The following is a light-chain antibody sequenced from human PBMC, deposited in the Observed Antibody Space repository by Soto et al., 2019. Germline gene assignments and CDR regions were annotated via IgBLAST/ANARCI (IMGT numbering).Light chain of an antibody. J-gene: IGKJ1*01. Sequence: DIRLAQSTSSLSAYLGDRVTITWRTSQSITTYLNWYQQKQGKAPKRLRYEESSLQSGVPSRFSGSRSGTEFSLTISSLQTEDFATYNCLQYKSYPRTFGQGTKGDIK. CDR2: EES. CDR3: LQYKSYPRT. CDR1: QSITTY. V-gene: IGKV1-17*01.